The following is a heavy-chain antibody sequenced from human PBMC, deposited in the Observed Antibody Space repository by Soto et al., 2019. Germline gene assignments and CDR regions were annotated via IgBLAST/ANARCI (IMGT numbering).Heavy chain of an antibody. J-gene: IGHJ6*02. CDR3: ARDPLGYSQPPVLFSYYGRDG. V-gene: IGHV1-69*13. CDR1: GGTFSSYA. D-gene: IGHD6-13*01. Sequence: SVKVSCKASGGTFSSYAISWVRQAPGQGLEWMGGIIPIFGTANYAQKFQGRVTITADESTSTAYMELSSLRSEDTAVYYCARDPLGYSQPPVLFSYYGRDGWGQGTTLTVSS. CDR2: IIPIFGTA.